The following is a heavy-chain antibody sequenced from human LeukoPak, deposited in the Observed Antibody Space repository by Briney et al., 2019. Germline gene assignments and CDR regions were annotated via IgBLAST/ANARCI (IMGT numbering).Heavy chain of an antibody. CDR1: GYTFTGYY. CDR2: INPNSGGT. CDR3: ARDLAGGTYYYYYGMDV. Sequence: ASVKVSCKASGYTFTGYYMHWVRQAPGQGLERMGWINPNSGGTNYAQKFQGRVTMTRDTSTSTVYMELSSLRSEDTAVYYCARDLAGGTYYYYYGMDVWGQGTTVTVSS. V-gene: IGHV1-2*02. J-gene: IGHJ6*02. D-gene: IGHD3-16*01.